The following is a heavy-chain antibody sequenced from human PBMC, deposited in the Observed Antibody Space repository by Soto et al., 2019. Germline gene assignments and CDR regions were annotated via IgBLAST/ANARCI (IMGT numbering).Heavy chain of an antibody. J-gene: IGHJ6*02. D-gene: IGHD6-19*01. CDR2: IGPSDSYT. CDR1: GYSFTSYW. Sequence: GESLKISCKCSGYSFTSYWISWVRQMPGKGLEWRGRIGPSDSYTNYSPSFQGHVTISADKSISTAYLQWSSLKASDTAMYYCARQGVAVAGTGYFYYYYGMDVWGQGTTVTVSS. V-gene: IGHV5-10-1*01. CDR3: ARQGVAVAGTGYFYYYYGMDV.